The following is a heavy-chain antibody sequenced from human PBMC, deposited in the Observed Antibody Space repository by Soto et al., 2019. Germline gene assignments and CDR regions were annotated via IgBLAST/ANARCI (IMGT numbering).Heavy chain of an antibody. Sequence: EVHLVESGGGLVQTGGSLRLSCAIFESTVSRDWMNWVRQAPGKGLEWVAHINQDGSEKYYVDSVKGRFTISRDNAKKPLYLQMNSLRPADTAMYYCSGGVGDAFWGQGTRVTVSS. CDR3: SGGVGDAF. CDR1: ESTVSRDW. J-gene: IGHJ4*02. CDR2: INQDGSEK. V-gene: IGHV3-7*04. D-gene: IGHD1-26*01.